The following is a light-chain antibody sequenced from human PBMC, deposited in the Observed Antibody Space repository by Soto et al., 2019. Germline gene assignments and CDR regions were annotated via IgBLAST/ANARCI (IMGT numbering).Light chain of an antibody. J-gene: IGKJ3*01. V-gene: IGKV1-39*01. CDR1: QSINTY. CDR3: QQSYITLFT. CDR2: AAS. Sequence: DIQMTQSPSSLSASVGDRVTITCRASQSINTYLNWYQQKPGKAPRLLIYAASRLQSGVPSRFSGSGSGTDFTLTIGSLQPEDFATYYCQQSYITLFTFGPGTKVDVK.